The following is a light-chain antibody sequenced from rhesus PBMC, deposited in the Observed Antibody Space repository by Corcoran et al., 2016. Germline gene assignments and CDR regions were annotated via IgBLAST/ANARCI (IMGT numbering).Light chain of an antibody. Sequence: DIVMTQSPDSLAVSLGERVTITCKSSQSLLYSSNNKDYLAWYQQKPGQAHRLLIYWASTRESGVPNRFSGSGSGTDFALTISGLQAEDVSIYYCQQYYSCPLTFGGGTKVEIK. CDR1: QSLLYSSNNKDY. CDR3: QQYYSCPLT. CDR2: WAS. J-gene: IGKJ4*01. V-gene: IGKV4-1*01.